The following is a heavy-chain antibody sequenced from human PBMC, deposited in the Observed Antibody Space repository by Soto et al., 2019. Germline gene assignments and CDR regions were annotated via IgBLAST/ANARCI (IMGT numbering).Heavy chain of an antibody. CDR1: GYSFTTHA. CDR3: ARGKGMEENYYYYGLDI. CDR2: INGGTGQT. D-gene: IGHD1-1*01. J-gene: IGHJ6*02. V-gene: IGHV1-3*01. Sequence: ASVKVSCKASGYSFTTHAMHWVRQAPGQSLEWMGWINGGTGQTKHSQRFQGRVNITRDTSASTAYMELSSLRSEDTAVYYCARGKGMEENYYYYGLDIWGQGTTVTVSS.